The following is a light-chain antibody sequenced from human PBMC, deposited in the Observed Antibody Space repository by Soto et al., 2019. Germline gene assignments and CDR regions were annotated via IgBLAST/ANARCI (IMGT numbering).Light chain of an antibody. J-gene: IGKJ1*01. CDR3: HQHNTYPWT. Sequence: DIQMTQSPSTLSASIGDRVTITCRASQTISNWLAWYQQKPGKAPKLLIYEVSRLESGVQSRFSGIGSGTYFTLTVASRQPYDIANYYCHQHNTYPWTFGQGTKVEIK. V-gene: IGKV1-5*03. CDR2: EVS. CDR1: QTISNW.